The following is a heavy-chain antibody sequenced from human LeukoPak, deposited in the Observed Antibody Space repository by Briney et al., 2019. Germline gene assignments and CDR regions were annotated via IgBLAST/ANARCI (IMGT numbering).Heavy chain of an antibody. V-gene: IGHV1-18*01. CDR3: ARDQGTIFGVVIDA. CDR1: GYTFTSYG. J-gene: IGHJ5*02. CDR2: ISAYNGNT. D-gene: IGHD3-3*01. Sequence: ASVKVSCKASGYTFTSYGISWVGQAPGQGLEWMGWISAYNGNTNYAQKLQGRVTMTTDTSTSTAYMELRSLRSDDTAVYYCARDQGTIFGVVIDAWGQGTLVTVSS.